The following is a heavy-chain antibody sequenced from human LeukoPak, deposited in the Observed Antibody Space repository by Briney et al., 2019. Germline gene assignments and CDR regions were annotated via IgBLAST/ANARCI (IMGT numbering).Heavy chain of an antibody. V-gene: IGHV1-24*01. CDR2: FDPEDGET. CDR1: GYTLTELS. D-gene: IGHD6-13*01. J-gene: IGHJ5*02. CDR3: ATIAAADRAWFDP. Sequence: ASVKVSCKVSGYTLTELSMHWLRQAPGKPLEWMGGFDPEDGETIYAQKFQGRVTMTEDTSTDTAYMELSSLRSEDTAVYYCATIAAADRAWFDPWGQGTLLTVSS.